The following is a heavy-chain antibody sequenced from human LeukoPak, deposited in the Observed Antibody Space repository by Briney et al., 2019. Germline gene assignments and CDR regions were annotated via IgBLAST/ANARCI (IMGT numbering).Heavy chain of an antibody. CDR2: ISGSGGST. Sequence: GGSLRLSCAASGFTFSGYAMSWVRQAPGKGLEWVSAISGSGGSTYYADSVKGRFTISRDNSKNTLYLQMNSLRAEDTAVYYCAKDLGGYCSSTSCHRNGFDYWGQGTLVTVSS. CDR3: AKDLGGYCSSTSCHRNGFDY. CDR1: GFTFSGYA. V-gene: IGHV3-23*01. J-gene: IGHJ4*02. D-gene: IGHD2-2*01.